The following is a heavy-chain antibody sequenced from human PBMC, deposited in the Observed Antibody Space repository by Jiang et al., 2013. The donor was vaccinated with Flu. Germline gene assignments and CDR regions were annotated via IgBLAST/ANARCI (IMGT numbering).Heavy chain of an antibody. CDR1: GFTLIELS. J-gene: IGHJ3*01. CDR3: ASANLNDAFDV. V-gene: IGHV1-24*01. CDR2: FDPEDGET. D-gene: IGHD1-14*01. Sequence: SGAEVKKPGASVKVSCKVSGFTLIELSMHWVRQAPGKGLEWMGGFDPEDGETIYAQKFQGRVTLTEDTSTDTAYMELSSLRSDDTAVYYCASANLNDAFDVWGQGTMVTVSS.